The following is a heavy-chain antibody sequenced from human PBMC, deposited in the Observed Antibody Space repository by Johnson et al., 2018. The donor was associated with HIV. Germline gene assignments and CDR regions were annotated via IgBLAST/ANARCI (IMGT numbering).Heavy chain of an antibody. CDR1: GFTFSDYY. J-gene: IGHJ3*02. CDR3: AREGRTGPDTFDI. V-gene: IGHV3-11*04. Sequence: VQLVESGGGLVKPGGSPRLSCAASGFTFSDYYIHWIRQAPGKGLEWLAFITGRGTAIYADSVKGRFTVSRDNSKNTLFLQMNGLRAEDTAVYYCAREGRTGPDTFDIWGQGTMLTVSS. CDR2: ITGRGTAI.